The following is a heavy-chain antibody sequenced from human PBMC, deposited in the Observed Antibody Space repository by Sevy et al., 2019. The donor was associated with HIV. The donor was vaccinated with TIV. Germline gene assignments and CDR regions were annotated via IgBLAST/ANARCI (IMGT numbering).Heavy chain of an antibody. Sequence: GGSLRLSCAASGFTFSSYGMHWVRQAPGKGLEWVAFIQYDGSNKYYADSVKGRFTVSRDSSKNTLCLQLNSLRGDDRAVYYGAKVGTGFVAAPYNWFDPWGQGTLVTVSS. CDR3: AKVGTGFVAAPYNWFDP. V-gene: IGHV3-30*02. J-gene: IGHJ5*02. CDR1: GFTFSSYG. CDR2: IQYDGSNK. D-gene: IGHD6-6*01.